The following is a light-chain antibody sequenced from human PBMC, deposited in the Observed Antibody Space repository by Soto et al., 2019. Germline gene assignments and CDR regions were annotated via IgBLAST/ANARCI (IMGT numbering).Light chain of an antibody. CDR2: SNA. V-gene: IGLV1-47*02. J-gene: IGLJ3*02. Sequence: QSVLTQPPSASGTPGQRVTISCSGSSSNIGTNFVYWYQQLPGTAPKLLIFSNAQRPSGVPDRFSGSRSGTSASLAISGLRSEDEADYYCAAWDDSLSGWVFGGGTKRTVL. CDR1: SSNIGTNF. CDR3: AAWDDSLSGWV.